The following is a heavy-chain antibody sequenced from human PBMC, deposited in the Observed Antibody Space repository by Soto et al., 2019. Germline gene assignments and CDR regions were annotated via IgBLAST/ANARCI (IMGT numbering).Heavy chain of an antibody. V-gene: IGHV3-30*19. D-gene: IGHD3-16*01. Sequence: QVQLVESGGGVVQPGTSLRVSCVGSGFTFRSYVMHWVRQAPGKGLEWVALTSYDGSDKYYDDSVRGRFTISRDNSRNTVDLQMDSLRLEVTALYSCARWGTTGVLDVWGQGTLVSVSS. CDR3: ARWGTTGVLDV. CDR1: GFTFRSYV. CDR2: TSYDGSDK. J-gene: IGHJ1*01.